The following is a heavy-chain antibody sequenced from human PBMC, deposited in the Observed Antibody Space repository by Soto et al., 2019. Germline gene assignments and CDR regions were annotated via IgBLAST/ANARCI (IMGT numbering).Heavy chain of an antibody. Sequence: GGSLRLSCAASGFTFSNYGMHWVRQAPGKGLEWVAVISYDGSNKYYADSVKGRFTISRDDSKNTLYLQMNSLRAEDTAVYYCAKDETDAGDFDYWGQGTLVTVSS. CDR2: ISYDGSNK. J-gene: IGHJ4*02. V-gene: IGHV3-30*18. CDR3: AKDETDAGDFDY. D-gene: IGHD2-2*01. CDR1: GFTFSNYG.